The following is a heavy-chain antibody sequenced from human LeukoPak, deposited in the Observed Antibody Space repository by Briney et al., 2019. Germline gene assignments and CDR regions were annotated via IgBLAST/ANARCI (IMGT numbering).Heavy chain of an antibody. D-gene: IGHD6-19*01. V-gene: IGHV4-59*01. J-gene: IGHJ5*02. CDR1: GDSISSYY. CDR2: IYHSGST. CDR3: VRGRYSSGWYRDKNWFDP. Sequence: SETLSLTCSVSGDSISSYYWSWIRQPPGKGLEWIGYIYHSGSTNYKSSLKSRVTISIDTSKNHFSLKLTSVTAADTAVYYCVRGRYSSGWYRDKNWFDPWGQGTPVTVSS.